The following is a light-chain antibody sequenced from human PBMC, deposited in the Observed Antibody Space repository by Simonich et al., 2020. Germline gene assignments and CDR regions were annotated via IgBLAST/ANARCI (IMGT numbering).Light chain of an antibody. CDR2: LGS. J-gene: IGKJ1*01. Sequence: DIVMTQSPLSLPVTPGEPASISCRSSQSLLHSNGYNYLYWYLQKPGQSPQLLIYLGSNRASGVPDRFSGSGSGTDFTLKISREEAEDVGVYYCMQALQTPLTFGQGTKVEIK. CDR3: MQALQTPLT. V-gene: IGKV2-28*01. CDR1: QSLLHSNGYNY.